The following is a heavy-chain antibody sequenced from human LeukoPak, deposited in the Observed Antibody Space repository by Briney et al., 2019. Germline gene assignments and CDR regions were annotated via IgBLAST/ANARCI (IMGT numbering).Heavy chain of an antibody. Sequence: GGSLRLSCAASGFTFSSYWMSWVRQAQGKGREWVAKIKQDGGEKYYADSVKGRFTSARDNAKNSLYLQMNSLRAEDTAVYYCARDNGGYCSGGSCYSGWFEPWGQGTLGTVSS. CDR2: IKQDGGEK. CDR3: ARDNGGYCSGGSCYSGWFEP. CDR1: GFTFSSYW. D-gene: IGHD2-15*01. V-gene: IGHV3-7*01. J-gene: IGHJ5*02.